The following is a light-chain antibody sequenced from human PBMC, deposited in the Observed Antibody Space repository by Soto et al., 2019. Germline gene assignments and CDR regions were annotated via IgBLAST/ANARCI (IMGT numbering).Light chain of an antibody. V-gene: IGLV3-21*04. CDR3: QVWDSSSDHPHVV. J-gene: IGLJ2*01. CDR2: YDS. Sequence: SYELTQPPSVSVAPGKTARITCGGNNSGSKSVHWYQQKPGQAPVLVIYYDSDRPSGIPERFSGSNSGNTATLTISRVEAGDEADYYCQVWDSSSDHPHVVFGGGTKLTVL. CDR1: NSGSKS.